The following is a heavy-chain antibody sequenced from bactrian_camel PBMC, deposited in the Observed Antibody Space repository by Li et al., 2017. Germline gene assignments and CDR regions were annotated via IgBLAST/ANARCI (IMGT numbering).Heavy chain of an antibody. V-gene: IGHV3S35*01. CDR2: INSGGGST. D-gene: IGHD4*01. Sequence: QLVESGGGLVQPGGSLRLSCAASGFTFSTYPMTWSLAGPGKGLEWVSYINSGGGSTYYADSVKGRFTISRDNAKNTVYLQMNSLKPEDTAVYYCVRDRFPTYNDRSYYGMDYWGKGTQVTVS. CDR1: GFTFSTYP. J-gene: IGHJ7*01.